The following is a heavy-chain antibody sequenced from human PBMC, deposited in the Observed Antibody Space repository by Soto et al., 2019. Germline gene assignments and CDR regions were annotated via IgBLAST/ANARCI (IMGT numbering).Heavy chain of an antibody. V-gene: IGHV1-2*04. CDR2: INPNSGGT. J-gene: IGHJ4*02. CDR1: GYTFNGYD. CDR3: ARVGSPRTSLALGY. Sequence: ASLKVSCKASGYTFNGYDMHWVRQAPGQGLEWMGWINPNSGGTNYAQKFQGWVTMTRDASISTAYMELSRLRSDDTAVYYCARVGSPRTSLALGYWGQGTLVTVSS. D-gene: IGHD3-16*01.